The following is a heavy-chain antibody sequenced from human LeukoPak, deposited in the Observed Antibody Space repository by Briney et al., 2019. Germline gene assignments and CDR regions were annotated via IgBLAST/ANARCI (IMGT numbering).Heavy chain of an antibody. J-gene: IGHJ5*02. Sequence: SETLSLTCAVSGGSINRNNWWSWVRQSPGKGLEWIGEIHNSGSTNYNPSLKSRLTLSIDNSKNQFSLTLSSVTAADTAVYYCAFGDYYRLDPWGQGTLVTVSS. D-gene: IGHD3-16*02. CDR1: GGSINRNNW. V-gene: IGHV4-4*02. CDR3: AFGDYYRLDP. CDR2: IHNSGST.